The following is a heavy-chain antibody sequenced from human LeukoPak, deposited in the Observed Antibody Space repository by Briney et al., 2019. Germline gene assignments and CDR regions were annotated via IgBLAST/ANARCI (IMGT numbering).Heavy chain of an antibody. V-gene: IGHV3-30*02. CDR1: GFSFSSYG. CDR2: IQYDGSDK. CDR3: AELGITMIGGV. Sequence: GGSLRLSCAASGFSFSSYGMHWVRQAPGKGLEWVAFIQYDGSDKYYADSVKGRFTISRDNAKNSLYLQMNSLRAEDTAVYYCAELGITMIGGVWGKGTTVTISS. D-gene: IGHD3-10*02. J-gene: IGHJ6*04.